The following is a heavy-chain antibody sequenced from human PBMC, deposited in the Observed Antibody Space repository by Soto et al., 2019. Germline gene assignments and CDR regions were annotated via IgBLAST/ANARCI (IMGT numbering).Heavy chain of an antibody. CDR2: MNPNSGNT. D-gene: IGHD1-1*01. CDR1: GGTFSSYT. Sequence: GASVKVSCKASGGTFSSYTISWVRQAPGQGLEWMGWMNPNSGNTGYAQKFQGRVTMTRNTSISTAYMELSSLRSEDTAVYYCARGDPKTDDYWGQGTLVTVSS. J-gene: IGHJ4*02. V-gene: IGHV1-8*02. CDR3: ARGDPKTDDY.